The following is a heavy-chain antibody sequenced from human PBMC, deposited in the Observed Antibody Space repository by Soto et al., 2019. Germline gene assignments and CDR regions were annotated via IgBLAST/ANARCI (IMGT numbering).Heavy chain of an antibody. Sequence: QLQLQESGPGLVKPSETLSLTCTVSGGSISSSSYYWGWIRQPPGKGLEWIGSIYYSGSTYYNPSLKSRVTISVDTSKNQFSPKLSSVTAADTAVYYCARPGIAADDYYYGMDVWGQGTTVTVSS. CDR3: ARPGIAADDYYYGMDV. CDR2: IYYSGST. J-gene: IGHJ6*02. CDR1: GGSISSSSYY. D-gene: IGHD6-13*01. V-gene: IGHV4-39*01.